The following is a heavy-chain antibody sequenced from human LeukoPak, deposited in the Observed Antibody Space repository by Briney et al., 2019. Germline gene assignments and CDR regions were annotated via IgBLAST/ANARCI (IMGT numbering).Heavy chain of an antibody. CDR3: ARCRESGSYYDYYYYMDV. Sequence: KPSETLSLTCTVSGGSISSGGYYWSWIRQHPGKGLEWIGYIYYSGSTYYNPSLKSRVTISVDTSKNQFSLKLSSVTAADTAVYYCARCRESGSYYDYYYYMDVWGKGTTVTVSS. CDR2: IYYSGST. D-gene: IGHD1-26*01. J-gene: IGHJ6*03. V-gene: IGHV4-31*03. CDR1: GGSISSGGYY.